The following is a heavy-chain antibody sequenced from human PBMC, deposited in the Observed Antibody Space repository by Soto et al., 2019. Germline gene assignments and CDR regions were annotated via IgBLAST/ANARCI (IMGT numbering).Heavy chain of an antibody. V-gene: IGHV1-2*02. CDR3: ARDADYRDYWSGYALRYHVMDV. CDR1: GYTFTGYY. CDR2: INPNSGGT. J-gene: IGHJ6*02. D-gene: IGHD3-3*01. Sequence: ASVKVSCKASGYTFTGYYMHWVRQAPGQGLEWMGWINPNSGGTNYAQKFQGRVTMTRDTSISTAYMELSRLRAEDTALYYCARDADYRDYWSGYALRYHVMDVWGQGTTVTVSS.